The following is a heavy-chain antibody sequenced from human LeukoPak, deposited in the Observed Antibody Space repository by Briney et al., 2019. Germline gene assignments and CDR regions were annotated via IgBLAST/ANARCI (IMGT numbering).Heavy chain of an antibody. CDR3: ARGGRAARRFDY. J-gene: IGHJ4*02. Sequence: SETLSLTCNVSGGSIRGYYWSWIRQPPGKGLEWIGYIYSSGSTNYNPSLKSRVTMSVDTSKNQFSLKLSSVTAADTAVYYCARGGRAARRFDYWGQGNLVTVSS. CDR1: GGSIRGYY. D-gene: IGHD6-6*01. CDR2: IYSSGST. V-gene: IGHV4-59*12.